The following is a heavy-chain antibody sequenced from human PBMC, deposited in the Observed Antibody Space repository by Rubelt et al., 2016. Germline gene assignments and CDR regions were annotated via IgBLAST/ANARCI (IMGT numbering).Heavy chain of an antibody. Sequence: QLQLQESGPGLLKSSETLSLTCTVSGGSISRSSYYWGWIRQPPGKGLEWIGSIYYSGSTYYNPTLKSRVTISVDTSKNPFSLKLTSVTAADTAVYYCATGAVRYYYYMDAWGKGTTVTVSS. CDR1: GGSISRSSYY. CDR2: IYYSGST. J-gene: IGHJ6*03. V-gene: IGHV4-39*01. CDR3: ATGAVRYYYYMDA.